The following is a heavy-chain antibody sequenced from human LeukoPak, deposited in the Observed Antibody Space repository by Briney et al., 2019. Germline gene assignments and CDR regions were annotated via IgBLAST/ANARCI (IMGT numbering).Heavy chain of an antibody. CDR3: ARKYCSSVRCYDYFDY. CDR2: IYTSGST. Sequence: SETLSITCTVSGDSISGYYWSWIRQPPGEGLEWIGYIYTSGSTNYNPSLKGRVTMSVDTSKNQFSLKLSPVTAADTAVYHCARKYCSSVRCYDYFDYWGQGTLVTVSS. J-gene: IGHJ4*02. V-gene: IGHV4-4*08. D-gene: IGHD2-2*01. CDR1: GDSISGYY.